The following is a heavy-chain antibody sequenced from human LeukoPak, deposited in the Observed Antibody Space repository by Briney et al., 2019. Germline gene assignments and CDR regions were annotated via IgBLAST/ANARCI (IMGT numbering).Heavy chain of an antibody. CDR1: GFAFSSSS. CDR2: IDRSSDTI. CDR3: ARGRPLLYSSGWSSDY. V-gene: IGHV3-48*02. D-gene: IGHD6-19*01. J-gene: IGHJ4*02. Sequence: PPGGSLRLSCGASGFAFSSSSMSWVRQAPGEGLEWVSYIDRSSDTIYYADSVRGRFTIFRDNAENSVFLQMNSLRDEDTAVYYCARGRPLLYSSGWSSDYWGQGALVTVSS.